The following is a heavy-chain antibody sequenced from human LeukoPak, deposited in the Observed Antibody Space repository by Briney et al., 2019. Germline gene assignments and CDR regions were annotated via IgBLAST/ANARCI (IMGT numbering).Heavy chain of an antibody. CDR2: IYPGDSGT. V-gene: IGHV5-51*01. Sequence: GESLKISCKGSGYSFRDFWIGWVRQRSGKGLEWMGIIYPGDSGTKYSPSFQGQVTFSVDKSINTAYLQWSSLKASDTAMYYCARLSFMNYYDSSGSGMDVWGQGTTVTVSS. CDR1: GYSFRDFW. J-gene: IGHJ6*02. CDR3: ARLSFMNYYDSSGSGMDV. D-gene: IGHD3-22*01.